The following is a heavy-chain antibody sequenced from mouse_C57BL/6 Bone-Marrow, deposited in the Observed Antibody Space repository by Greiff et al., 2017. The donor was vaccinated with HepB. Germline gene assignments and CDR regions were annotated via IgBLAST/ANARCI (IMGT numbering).Heavy chain of an antibody. CDR2: IRNKANNHAT. CDR1: GFTFSDAC. J-gene: IGHJ4*01. D-gene: IGHD1-1*01. V-gene: IGHV6-6*01. Sequence: EVKLVESGGGLVQPGGSMKLSCAASGFTFSDACMDWVRQSPEKGLEWVAEIRNKANNHATYYAVSVKGRFTISRDDSKSSVYLQMNSLRAEDTGSYDCTRRPPDFITTVVAPDYYAMDYWGQGTSVTVSS. CDR3: TRRPPDFITTVVAPDYYAMDY.